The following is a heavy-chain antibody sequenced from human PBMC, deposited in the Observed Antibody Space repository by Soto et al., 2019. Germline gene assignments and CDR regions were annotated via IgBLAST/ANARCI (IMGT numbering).Heavy chain of an antibody. D-gene: IGHD3-9*01. V-gene: IGHV3-23*01. CDR3: TTVRDNTGYFDTTFPDN. CDR2: ISGSGSST. CDR1: EFSFSNYA. Sequence: VGSLRLSCVASEFSFSNYAMTWVRQVPGKGLEWVSVISGSGSSTYYADSVKARFTISRDNSKSTLYLQLNSLKTEDTAVYYCTTVRDNTGYFDTTFPDNWGQGTLVTVSS. J-gene: IGHJ4*02.